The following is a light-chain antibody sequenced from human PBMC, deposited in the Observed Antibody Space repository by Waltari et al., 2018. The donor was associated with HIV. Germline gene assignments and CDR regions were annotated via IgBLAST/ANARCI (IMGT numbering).Light chain of an antibody. CDR2: EAS. CDR1: QSISSN. Sequence: EVVMTQSPGTLSVSPGEIATLSCRASQSISSNLAWYQQKPGQAPRLLLYEASTGATGVPARFIGSGFGTDFTLIITSLQFEDVAVYYCQQYNNWPRTFGQGTKVEF. CDR3: QQYNNWPRT. J-gene: IGKJ1*01. V-gene: IGKV3-15*01.